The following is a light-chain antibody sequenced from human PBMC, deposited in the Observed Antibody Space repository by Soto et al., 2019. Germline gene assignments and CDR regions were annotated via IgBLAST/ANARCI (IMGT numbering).Light chain of an antibody. J-gene: IGKJ3*01. CDR3: QHLNSYPP. CDR2: AAS. CDR1: QAIRND. V-gene: IGKV1-17*01. Sequence: DVQITQKKNSLSASVGDRVTITCRASQAIRNDLGWYQQKPAKAPKLLIYAASTLQTGVPSRFSGSGSGTEFTLTISCLQPEDVGTYYCQHLNSYPPFGPVGNVD.